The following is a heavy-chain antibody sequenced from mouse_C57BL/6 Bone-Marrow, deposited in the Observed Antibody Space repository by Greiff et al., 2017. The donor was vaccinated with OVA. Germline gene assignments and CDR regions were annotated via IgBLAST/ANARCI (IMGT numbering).Heavy chain of an antibody. CDR2: ISDGGSYT. D-gene: IGHD1-1*01. V-gene: IGHV5-4*03. CDR3: ARADYGSSFAWFAY. Sequence: EVKVVESGGGLVKPGGSLKLSCAASGFTFSSYAMSWVRQTPEKRLEWVATISDGGSYTYYPDNVKGRFTISRDNAKNNLYLQMSHLKSEDTAMYYCARADYGSSFAWFAYWGQGTLVTVSA. CDR1: GFTFSSYA. J-gene: IGHJ3*01.